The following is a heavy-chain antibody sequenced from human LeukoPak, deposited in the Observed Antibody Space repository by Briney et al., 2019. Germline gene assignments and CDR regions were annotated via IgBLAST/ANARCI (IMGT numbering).Heavy chain of an antibody. CDR1: GGSINSGDYY. V-gene: IGHV4-30-4*08. D-gene: IGHD2-15*01. CDR3: ARALGYCSCSRCYSLDY. J-gene: IGHJ4*02. CDR2: IYYIGST. Sequence: SQTLSLTCTVSGGSINSGDYYWSWLRQPPGKGLGGIGYIYYIGSTYYKPSLMSRVTMSLDTSKNQFSLKLSSVTAADTAVYYCARALGYCSCSRCYSLDYWGQGTLVTVSS.